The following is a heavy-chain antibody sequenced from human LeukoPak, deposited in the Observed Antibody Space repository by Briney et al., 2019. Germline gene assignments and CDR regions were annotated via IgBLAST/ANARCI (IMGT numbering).Heavy chain of an antibody. V-gene: IGHV4-34*01. CDR2: INHSGST. CDR3: ARTTRVVPAAKYYYYGMDV. Sequence: PSETLSLTCAVYGGSFSGYYWSWIRQPPGKGLEWIGEINHSGSTNYNPSLKSRVTTSVDTSKNQFSLKLSSVTAADTAVYYCARTTRVVPAAKYYYYGMDVWGQGTTVTVSS. J-gene: IGHJ6*02. D-gene: IGHD2-2*01. CDR1: GGSFSGYY.